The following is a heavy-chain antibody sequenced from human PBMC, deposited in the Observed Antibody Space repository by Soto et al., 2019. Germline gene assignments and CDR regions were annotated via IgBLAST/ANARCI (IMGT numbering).Heavy chain of an antibody. V-gene: IGHV3-74*01. CDR2: INSDGSST. CDR3: ARERGKAAAVHFDY. CDR1: GFTFSSYW. J-gene: IGHJ4*02. Sequence: EVQLVESGGGLVQPGGSLRLSCAASGFTFSSYWMHWVRQAPGKGLVWVSRINSDGSSTSYADSVKGRFTISRDTAKNTRYLQKSTVRAPSTPLYICARERGKAAAVHFDYWGQGTLVTVSS. D-gene: IGHD6-13*01.